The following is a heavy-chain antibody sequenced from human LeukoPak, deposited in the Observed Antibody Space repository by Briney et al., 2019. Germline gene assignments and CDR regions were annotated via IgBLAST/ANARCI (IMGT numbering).Heavy chain of an antibody. D-gene: IGHD3-16*02. CDR2: FNPNSGAT. J-gene: IGHJ4*02. CDR3: ARIVDTHMDS. V-gene: IGHV1-2*02. Sequence: ASVKVSCKASVYTFTGYYMHWVRQAPGQGLGWMGWFNPNSGATPYAQIFQARVTMTRDTSISTAYMELSRLRSEAATVYYCARIVDTHMDSWGQGSQVTVSS. CDR1: VYTFTGYY.